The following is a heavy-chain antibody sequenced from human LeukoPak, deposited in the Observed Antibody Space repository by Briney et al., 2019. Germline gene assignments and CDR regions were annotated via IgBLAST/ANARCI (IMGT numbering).Heavy chain of an antibody. CDR3: ARAMIVSSQPFDY. D-gene: IGHD3-22*01. CDR2: ISGSGGST. J-gene: IGHJ4*02. V-gene: IGHV3-23*01. Sequence: GGSLRLSCAASGFTFSSYAMSWVRQAPGRGLEWVSAISGSGGSTYYADSVKGRFTISRDNSKNTLYLQMNSLRAEDTAVYYCARAMIVSSQPFDYWGQGTLVTVSS. CDR1: GFTFSSYA.